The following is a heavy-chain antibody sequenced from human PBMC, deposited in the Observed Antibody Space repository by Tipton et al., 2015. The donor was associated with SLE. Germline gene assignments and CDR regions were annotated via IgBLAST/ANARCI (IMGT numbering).Heavy chain of an antibody. Sequence: SLRLSCAASGFTFSSYDMHWVRQATGKGLEWVSAIGTAGDTYYPGAVTGGFTISTENAKNSLYLQMNSLRAGDKAEYYCERGPYSSSSPPAYWGKGTLVTVPS. D-gene: IGHD6-6*01. CDR1: GFTFSSYD. CDR3: ERGPYSSSSPPAY. V-gene: IGHV3-13*01. J-gene: IGHJ4*02. CDR2: IGTAGDT.